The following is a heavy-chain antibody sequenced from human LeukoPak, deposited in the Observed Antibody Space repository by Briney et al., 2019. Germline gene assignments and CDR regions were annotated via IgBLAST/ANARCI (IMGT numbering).Heavy chain of an antibody. CDR3: ARDRGYYVFDY. CDR1: GFTFSNYW. CDR2: VKPDGSEK. J-gene: IGHJ4*02. Sequence: PGGSLRLSCAASGFTFSNYWMTWVRQAPGKGLEWVAHVKPDGSEKSYVDSVKGRFTISRDNAQNSLYLQMNSLRAEDTAVYYCARDRGYYVFDYWGQGTLATVSS. D-gene: IGHD3-22*01. V-gene: IGHV3-7*01.